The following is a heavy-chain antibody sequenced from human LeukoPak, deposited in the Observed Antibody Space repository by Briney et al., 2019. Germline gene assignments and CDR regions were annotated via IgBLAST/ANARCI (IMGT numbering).Heavy chain of an antibody. J-gene: IGHJ4*02. Sequence: ASVKVSCKASGYTFTSYYMHWVRQAPGQGLEWMGIINPSGGSTSYARKFQGRVTMTRDTSTSTVYMELSSLRSEDTAVYYCAREGYSNGYFDYWGQGTLVTVSS. V-gene: IGHV1-46*01. CDR1: GYTFTSYY. D-gene: IGHD4-11*01. CDR3: AREGYSNGYFDY. CDR2: INPSGGST.